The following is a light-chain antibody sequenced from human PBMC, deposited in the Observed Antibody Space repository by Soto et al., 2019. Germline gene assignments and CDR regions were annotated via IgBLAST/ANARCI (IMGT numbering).Light chain of an antibody. CDR3: QQANSFPIT. CDR2: AAS. V-gene: IGKV1-12*01. Sequence: MTQSPATLSVSPGERAILSCRASQSVNSDLAWYQQKPGKAPKLLIYAASSLQSGVPSRFSGSGSGTDFTLTISSLPPEDFATYYCQQANSFPITFGGGTKVEIK. J-gene: IGKJ4*01. CDR1: QSVNSD.